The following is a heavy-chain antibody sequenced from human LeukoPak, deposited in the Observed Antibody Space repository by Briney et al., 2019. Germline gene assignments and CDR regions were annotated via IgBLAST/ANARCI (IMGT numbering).Heavy chain of an antibody. CDR3: ASDTHVIKRFDS. D-gene: IGHD5-18*01. CDR2: IHYGGST. J-gene: IGHJ4*02. Sequence: SETLSLTCTVSGDSLSTTTYYWGWFRHPPGKALEWIGTIHYGGSTYYDLSLKGRVTISVDTSKNQFSLQLRLVTAADTAVYYCASDTHVIKRFDSWSQGTLVTVSS. V-gene: IGHV4-39*01. CDR1: GDSLSTTTYY.